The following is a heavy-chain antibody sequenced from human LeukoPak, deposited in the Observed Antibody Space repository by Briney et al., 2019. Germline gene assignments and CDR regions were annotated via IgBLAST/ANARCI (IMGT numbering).Heavy chain of an antibody. D-gene: IGHD3-3*02. V-gene: IGHV3-30*03. J-gene: IGHJ4*02. CDR1: GFTFSSYG. CDR3: ARGPFLEWLPLDY. CDR2: ISYDGSNK. Sequence: PSGGSLRLSCAASGFTFSSYGMHWVRQAPGKGLEWVAVISYDGSNKYYADSVKGRFTISRDNSKNTLYLQMNSLRAEDTAVYYCARGPFLEWLPLDYWGQGTLVTVSS.